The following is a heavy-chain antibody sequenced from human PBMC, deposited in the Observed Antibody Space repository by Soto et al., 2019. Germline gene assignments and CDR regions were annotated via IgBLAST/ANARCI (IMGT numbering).Heavy chain of an antibody. CDR2: ISSSSTI. V-gene: IGHV3-48*01. CDR1: GITFNKYW. J-gene: IGHJ4*02. Sequence: GGSLRLSCAASGITFNKYWMHWVRQAPGKGLEWVSYISSSSTIYYADSVKGRFTISRDNAKNSLYLQMNSLRAEDTAVYYCARYYYGSGRILDYWGQGTLVTVSS. CDR3: ARYYYGSGRILDY. D-gene: IGHD3-10*01.